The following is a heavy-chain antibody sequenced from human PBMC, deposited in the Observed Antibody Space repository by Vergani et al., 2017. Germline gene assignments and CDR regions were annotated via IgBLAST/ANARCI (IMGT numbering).Heavy chain of an antibody. CDR3: AKVGRSEVACTFGAFDI. V-gene: IGHV3-23*01. J-gene: IGHJ3*02. CDR2: LSSSDRRT. D-gene: IGHD6-19*01. Sequence: EVQLLESGGDLVQPGGSLRLSCAASGFTFIMHAMSWVRQAPGKGLEWVSTLSSSDRRTHYADSVKGRFTISRDISKNTPFLHRNSLRPENTAVYYCAKVGRSEVACTFGAFDIWRQGTMVTVSS. CDR1: GFTFIMHA.